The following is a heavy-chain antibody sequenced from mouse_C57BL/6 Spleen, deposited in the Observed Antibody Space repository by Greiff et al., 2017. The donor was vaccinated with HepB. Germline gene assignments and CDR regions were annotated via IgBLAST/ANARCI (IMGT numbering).Heavy chain of an antibody. CDR3: ARALTGSAGDMDY. J-gene: IGHJ4*01. Sequence: QVQLQQPGAELVKPGASVKLSCKASGYTFTSYWMPWVKQRPGRGLEWIGRIDPNSGGTNYNEKFKSKATLTGDKPSSTAYMQLSSLTSEDSAVYYCARALTGSAGDMDYWGQGTTVTVSS. CDR1: GYTFTSYW. V-gene: IGHV1-72*01. D-gene: IGHD4-1*01. CDR2: IDPNSGGT.